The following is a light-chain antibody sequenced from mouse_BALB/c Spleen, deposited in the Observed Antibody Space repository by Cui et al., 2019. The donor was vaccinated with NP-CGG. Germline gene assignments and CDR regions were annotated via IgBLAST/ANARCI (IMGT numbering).Light chain of an antibody. CDR3: ALWYSNHWV. Sequence: VVTTESAATTSPGETVTLTCRSSTGAVTTSNYANWVQEKPDHLFTGLIGGTNNRAPGVPARFSGSLIGDKAALTITGAQTEDEAIYFCALWYSNHWVFGGGTKLTVL. J-gene: IGLJ1*01. V-gene: IGLV1*01. CDR1: TGAVTTSNY. CDR2: GTN.